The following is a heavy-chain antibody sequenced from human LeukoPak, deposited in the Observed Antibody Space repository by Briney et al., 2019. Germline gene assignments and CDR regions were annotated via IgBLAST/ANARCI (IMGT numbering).Heavy chain of an antibody. CDR2: IRYDGSNK. CDR1: GFTFSSYG. V-gene: IGHV3-30*02. J-gene: IGHJ6*03. D-gene: IGHD2-2*01. Sequence: GGSLRLSCAASGFTFSSYGMHWVRQAPGKALEWVAFIRYDGSNKYYADSVKGRFTISRDNSKNTLYLQMNSLRAEDTAVYYCAKDERCSSTSCLRYYYYYYMDVWGKGTTVTVSS. CDR3: AKDERCSSTSCLRYYYYYYMDV.